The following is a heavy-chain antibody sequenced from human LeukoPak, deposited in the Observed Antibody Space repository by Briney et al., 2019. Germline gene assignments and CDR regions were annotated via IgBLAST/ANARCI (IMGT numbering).Heavy chain of an antibody. CDR2: IDTTTGRS. Sequence: GGSLRLSCAASGFPFSSYSMSWVRQAPGKGLEWVSTIDTTTGRSYYADSVKGRFIISRDNSRNTLYLQVDSLRADDTAVYYCAKVNYYEPYFWGQGTLVTVSS. V-gene: IGHV3-23*01. J-gene: IGHJ4*02. D-gene: IGHD3-22*01. CDR1: GFPFSSYS. CDR3: AKVNYYEPYF.